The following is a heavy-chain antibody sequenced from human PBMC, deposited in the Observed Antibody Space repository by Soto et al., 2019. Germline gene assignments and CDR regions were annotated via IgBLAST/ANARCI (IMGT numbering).Heavy chain of an antibody. D-gene: IGHD5-18*01. Sequence: XESLKVYWKRSGYSFSGYWLTWVRPKQGKGLEWMGRIDPSDSQTYYSPSFRGHVTISVTKSITTVFLQWGSLRASDTAMYYCARQIYGSDTGPNFQYYFDYRRQGTACTLSS. V-gene: IGHV5-10-1*01. CDR3: ARQIYGSDTGPNFQYYFDY. CDR2: IDPSDSQT. CDR1: GYSFSGYW. J-gene: IGHJ4*02.